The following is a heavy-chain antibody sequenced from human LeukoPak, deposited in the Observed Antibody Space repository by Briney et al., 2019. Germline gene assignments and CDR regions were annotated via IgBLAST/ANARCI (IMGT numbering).Heavy chain of an antibody. Sequence: KPSETLSLTCTVSGGSISSYYWSWIRQPPGKGLEWIGYIYYSGSTNYNPSLKSRVTISVDTSKNQFSLKLSSVTAADTAVYYCARGGSSGYSYGYDAFDIWGQGTMVTVSS. CDR3: ARGGSSGYSYGYDAFDI. D-gene: IGHD5-18*01. J-gene: IGHJ3*02. V-gene: IGHV4-59*01. CDR1: GGSISSYY. CDR2: IYYSGST.